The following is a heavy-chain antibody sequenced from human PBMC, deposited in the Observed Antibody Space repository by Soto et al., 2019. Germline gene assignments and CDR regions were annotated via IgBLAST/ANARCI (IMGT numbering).Heavy chain of an antibody. J-gene: IGHJ4*02. CDR1: GFTFSSYA. V-gene: IGHV3-23*01. CDR2: ISGSGGST. CDR3: AKWGTYYYGAGSYYKDY. D-gene: IGHD3-10*01. Sequence: EVQLLESGGGLVQPGGSLRLSCAASGFTFSSYAMSWVRQAPGKGLEWVSAISGSGGSTYYADSVKGRFTISRDNSKNPLYLQMNSLRAEDTAVYYCAKWGTYYYGAGSYYKDYWGQGTLVTVSS.